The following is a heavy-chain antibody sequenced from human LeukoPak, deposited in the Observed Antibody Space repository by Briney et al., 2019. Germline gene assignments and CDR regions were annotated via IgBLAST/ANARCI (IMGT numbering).Heavy chain of an antibody. D-gene: IGHD3-3*01. CDR3: ARSGETIFGVVIGGNWFDP. CDR1: GYTFTSYG. CDR2: ISAYNGNT. V-gene: IGHV1-18*01. Sequence: ASVKVSCKASGYTFTSYGISWVRQAPGQGLEWMGWISAYNGNTNYAQKLQGRVTMTTDTSTSTAYMELRSLRSDDTAVYYCARSGETIFGVVIGGNWFDPWGQGTLVTVSS. J-gene: IGHJ5*02.